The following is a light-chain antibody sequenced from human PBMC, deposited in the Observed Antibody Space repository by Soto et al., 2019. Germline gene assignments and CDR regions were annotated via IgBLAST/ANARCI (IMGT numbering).Light chain of an antibody. CDR3: QQRSNRIT. CDR2: DIS. V-gene: IGKV3-11*01. Sequence: FVLTHSPATLSFSPAYRSILSFRASQSVAGSLAWYQQKPGQAPRLLIYDISTRAAAIPARFSGSGSGTDFTLTVSSLEPEDFALYYCQQRSNRITFGQGTRLEIK. J-gene: IGKJ5*01. CDR1: QSVAGS.